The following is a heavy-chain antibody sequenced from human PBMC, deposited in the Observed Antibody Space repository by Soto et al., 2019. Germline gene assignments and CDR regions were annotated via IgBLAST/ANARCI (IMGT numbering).Heavy chain of an antibody. V-gene: IGHV3-23*01. CDR2: ISGSGGST. J-gene: IGHJ4*02. D-gene: IGHD3-3*01. CDR1: GFTFSIYA. CDR3: AKDLKNNYDFWSGTLN. Sequence: GCSLRLSCAASGFTFSIYAMGLVRQTPGKGLEWVSAISGSGGSTYYADSVKGRFTISRDNSKNTLYLQMNSLRAEDTAVYYCAKDLKNNYDFWSGTLNWGQGTLVTVSS.